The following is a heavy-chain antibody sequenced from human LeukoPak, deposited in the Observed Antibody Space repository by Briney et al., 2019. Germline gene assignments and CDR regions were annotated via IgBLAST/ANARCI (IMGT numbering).Heavy chain of an antibody. CDR1: GFTFSSYS. CDR2: ISSSSSYI. CDR3: ARDLYSTGIDY. Sequence: GGSLRLSCAASGFTFSSYSMNWARQAPGKGLEWVSSISSSSSYIYYADSVKGRFTISRDNAKNSLYLQMNSLRAEDTAVYYCARDLYSTGIDYWGQGTLVTVSS. D-gene: IGHD6-25*01. V-gene: IGHV3-21*01. J-gene: IGHJ4*02.